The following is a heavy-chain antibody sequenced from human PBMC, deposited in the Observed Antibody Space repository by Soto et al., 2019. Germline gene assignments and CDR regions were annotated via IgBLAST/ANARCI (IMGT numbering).Heavy chain of an antibody. CDR2: IYYSGRT. D-gene: IGHD2-15*01. J-gene: IGHJ4*02. CDR1: GGSISSGGYY. Sequence: QVQLQESGPGLVKPSQTLSLTCTVSGGSISSGGYYWSWIRQHPGKGLEWIGYIYYSGRTYYNPSPKSRVTSSADPSKNQFSLKLGSVTAADTAVYYCAVVPDTVVTYFDYWGQGTLVTVSS. V-gene: IGHV4-31*03. CDR3: AVVPDTVVTYFDY.